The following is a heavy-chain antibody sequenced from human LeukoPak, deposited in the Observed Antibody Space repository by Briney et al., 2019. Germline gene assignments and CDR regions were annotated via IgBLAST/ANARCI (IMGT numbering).Heavy chain of an antibody. V-gene: IGHV3-23*01. D-gene: IGHD1-26*01. CDR1: GFTFSSFA. J-gene: IGHJ4*02. CDR3: AKFGSGSYFYFDY. Sequence: GGSLRLSCAASGFTFSSFALSWVRQAPGKGLEWVSRISTTGNSTYYADSLKGRFTISRDNSMNTLYLQMNSLRAEDTAVYFCAKFGSGSYFYFDYWGQGTLVTVSS. CDR2: ISTTGNST.